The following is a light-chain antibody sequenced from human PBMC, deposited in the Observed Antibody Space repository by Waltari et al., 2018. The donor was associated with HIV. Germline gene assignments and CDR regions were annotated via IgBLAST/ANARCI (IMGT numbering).Light chain of an antibody. J-gene: IGLJ3*02. V-gene: IGLV1-47*01. CDR3: TVWDDSLAGWM. CDR2: LND. Sequence: QSVLTQPPSASGTPGQRVTISCSGSHPNLGSTNVHWYQQPPGSAPNLLISLNDHRPSGVPDRFSGSKSGTSASLVISGLRSEDESDYFCTVWDDSLAGWMFGGGTRLTVL. CDR1: HPNLGSTN.